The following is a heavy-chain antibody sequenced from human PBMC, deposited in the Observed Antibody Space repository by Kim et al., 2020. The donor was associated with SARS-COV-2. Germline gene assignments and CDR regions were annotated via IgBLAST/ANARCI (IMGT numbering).Heavy chain of an antibody. D-gene: IGHD3-9*01. CDR1: GFTFSSYE. Sequence: GGSLRLSCAASGFTFSSYEMNWVRQAPGKGLEWVSYISSSGSTIYYADSVKGRFTISRDNAKNSLYLQMNSLRAEDTAVYYCARDNPHYDILTGYYSLSSFDYWGQGTLVTVSS. CDR3: ARDNPHYDILTGYYSLSSFDY. V-gene: IGHV3-48*03. CDR2: ISSSGSTI. J-gene: IGHJ4*02.